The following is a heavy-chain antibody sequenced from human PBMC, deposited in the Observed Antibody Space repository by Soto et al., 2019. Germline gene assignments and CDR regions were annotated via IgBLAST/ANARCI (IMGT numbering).Heavy chain of an antibody. D-gene: IGHD7-27*01. CDR2: TYYRSKWYN. Sequence: SQTLSLTCAISGDSVSSNSAAWNWIRQSPSRGLEWLRRTYYRSKWYNDYAVSVKSRITINPDTSKNQFSRQLNSVTPEDTAVYYCAREVLGTAYYYYDGMDVWSQGTTVTVSS. CDR1: GDSVSSNSAA. V-gene: IGHV6-1*01. J-gene: IGHJ6*02. CDR3: AREVLGTAYYYYDGMDV.